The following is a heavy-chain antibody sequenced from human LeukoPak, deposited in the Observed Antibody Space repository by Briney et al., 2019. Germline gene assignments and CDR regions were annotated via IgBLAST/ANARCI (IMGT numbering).Heavy chain of an antibody. Sequence: SETLSLTCAVYGGSFSGYYWSWIRQPPGKGLEWIGEINHSGSTNYNPSLKSRVTISVDASKNQFSLKLSSVTAADTAVYYCARIPASGYDENPFDYWGQGALVTVSS. CDR2: INHSGST. J-gene: IGHJ4*02. D-gene: IGHD5-12*01. V-gene: IGHV4-34*01. CDR3: ARIPASGYDENPFDY. CDR1: GGSFSGYY.